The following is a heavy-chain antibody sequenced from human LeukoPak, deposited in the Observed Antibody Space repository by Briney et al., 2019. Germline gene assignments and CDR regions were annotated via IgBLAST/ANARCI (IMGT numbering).Heavy chain of an antibody. J-gene: IGHJ3*01. CDR2: INYSGGTS. V-gene: IGHV3-23*01. CDR1: GFTFSGSA. D-gene: IGHD3-16*02. Sequence: GGSLRLSCAASGFTFSGSAMSWVRQPPGEGLEWVSLINYSGGTSYYTDSVSGGFTSSRNNSNETLFLQMNSLRAEDTAIYCCARDMQLSTWGLGNMVTVSS. CDR3: ARDMQLST.